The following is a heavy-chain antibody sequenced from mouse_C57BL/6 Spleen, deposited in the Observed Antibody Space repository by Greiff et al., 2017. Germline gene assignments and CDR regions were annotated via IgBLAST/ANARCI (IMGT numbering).Heavy chain of an antibody. CDR3: ARGGGNYPYWYFDV. Sequence: QVQLKESGAELVKPGASVKISCKASGYAFSSYWMNWVKQRPGKGLEWIGQIYPGDGDTNYNGKFKGKATLTADKSSSTAYMQLSSLTSEDSAVYFCARGGGNYPYWYFDVWGTGTTVTVSS. J-gene: IGHJ1*03. CDR1: GYAFSSYW. D-gene: IGHD2-1*01. CDR2: IYPGDGDT. V-gene: IGHV1-80*01.